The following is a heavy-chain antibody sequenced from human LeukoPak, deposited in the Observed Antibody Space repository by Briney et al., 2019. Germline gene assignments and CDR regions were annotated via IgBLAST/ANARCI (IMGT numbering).Heavy chain of an antibody. CDR2: ISAYNGNT. Sequence: ASVKVSCKASGYTFTSYGISWVRQAPGQGLEWMGWISAYNGNTNYAQKLQGRVTMTTDTSTGTAYMELRSLRSDDTAVYYCARGDCSGGSCYSGVIYWGQGTLVTVSS. CDR1: GYTFTSYG. J-gene: IGHJ4*02. V-gene: IGHV1-18*01. CDR3: ARGDCSGGSCYSGVIY. D-gene: IGHD2-15*01.